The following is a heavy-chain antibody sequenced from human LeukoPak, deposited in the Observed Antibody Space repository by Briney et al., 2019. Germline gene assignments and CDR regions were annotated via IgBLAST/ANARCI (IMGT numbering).Heavy chain of an antibody. D-gene: IGHD3-22*01. CDR1: GYTFTTHH. Sequence: ASVKVSCKASGYTFTTHHVHWVRQAPGRGPEWMGIINTSGGSTSYAQKFQGRVTMTRDTSTSTVYMELSSLRSEDTAVYYCARGYYYDSSGGPSEYWGQGTLVTVSS. CDR2: INTSGGST. CDR3: ARGYYYDSSGGPSEY. J-gene: IGHJ4*02. V-gene: IGHV1-46*01.